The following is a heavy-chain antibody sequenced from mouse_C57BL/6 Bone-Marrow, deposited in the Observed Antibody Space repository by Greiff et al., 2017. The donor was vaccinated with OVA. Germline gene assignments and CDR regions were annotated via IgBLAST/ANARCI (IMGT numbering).Heavy chain of an antibody. J-gene: IGHJ1*03. Sequence: VQLQQSGPELVKPGASVKISCKASGYAFSSSWMNWVKQRPGKGLEWIGRIYPGDGDTNYNGKFKGKATLTADKSSSTAYMQLSSLTSEDSAVYFCARKITTAYWYFDVWGTGTTVTVAS. CDR1: GYAFSSSW. CDR3: ARKITTAYWYFDV. V-gene: IGHV1-82*01. D-gene: IGHD1-1*01. CDR2: IYPGDGDT.